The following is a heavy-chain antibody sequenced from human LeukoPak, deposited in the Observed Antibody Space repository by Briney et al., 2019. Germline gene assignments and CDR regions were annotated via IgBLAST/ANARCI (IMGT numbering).Heavy chain of an antibody. J-gene: IGHJ5*02. V-gene: IGHV5-51*01. CDR2: IYPGDSDT. CDR3: ARHLRGQWPVFDP. CDR1: GYSFTSYW. Sequence: GESLKISCQGSGYSFTSYWIGWVCQMPGKGLEWMGIIYPGDSDTRYSPSFQGQVTISADKSISTAYLQWSSLKASDTAMYYCARHLRGQWPVFDPWGQGTLVTVSS. D-gene: IGHD6-19*01.